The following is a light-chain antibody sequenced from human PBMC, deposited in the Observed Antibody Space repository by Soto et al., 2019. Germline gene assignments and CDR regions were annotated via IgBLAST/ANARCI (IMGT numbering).Light chain of an antibody. J-gene: IGKJ3*01. V-gene: IGKV1-27*01. CDR2: DAS. CDR3: QKYNSGPFT. Sequence: DIQMTQSPSSLSASVGDRVTITCRAMQGISTYLAWYQQKPGELPKLLIYDASTLHSGVPSSFSGSGSGTDFTLTINSLQPEDVATYYCQKYNSGPFTFGPGTKVDVK. CDR1: QGISTY.